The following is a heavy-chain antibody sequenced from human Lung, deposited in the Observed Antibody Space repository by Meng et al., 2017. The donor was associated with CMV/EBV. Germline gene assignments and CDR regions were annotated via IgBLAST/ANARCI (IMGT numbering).Heavy chain of an antibody. CDR2: ISYGGAN. Sequence: SGGSIGGTSYYWGWIRQAPGKGLGWIGSISYGGANHYNPSLKSRVSISLDKSRNQFSLRLNSVTAADTAMYYCAKAGETILVIVFDPWGQGTLVTVSS. CDR3: AKAGETILVIVFDP. D-gene: IGHD2-21*01. J-gene: IGHJ5*02. CDR1: GGSIGGTSYY. V-gene: IGHV4-39*07.